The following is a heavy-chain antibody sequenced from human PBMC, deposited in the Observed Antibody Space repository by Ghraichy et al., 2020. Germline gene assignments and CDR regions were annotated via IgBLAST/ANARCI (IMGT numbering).Heavy chain of an antibody. CDR1: GYTFTTYS. V-gene: IGHV1-3*01. Sequence: ASVKVSCKASGYTFTTYSIHWVRQAPGQGLEWMGWINADSGNTRYSQRFQGRVTITRDTSATTAYLELSSLTSEDTAVYYCARDLASDSAWFPIKYYYFYGMDVWGQGTTVTVPS. D-gene: IGHD6-19*01. CDR3: ARDLASDSAWFPIKYYYFYGMDV. CDR2: INADSGNT. J-gene: IGHJ6*02.